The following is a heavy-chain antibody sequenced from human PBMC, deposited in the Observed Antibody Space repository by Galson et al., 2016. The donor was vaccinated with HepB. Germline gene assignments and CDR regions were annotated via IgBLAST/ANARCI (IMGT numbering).Heavy chain of an antibody. CDR3: ARAFRSSTVAARVFDP. D-gene: IGHD6-6*01. CDR2: INPNSGGT. V-gene: IGHV1-2*04. CDR1: GYTFTAYY. Sequence: SVKVSCKASGYTFTAYYMHWVRQAPGQGLEWLGWINPNSGGTNYAQKFQGWVTMTTDTSKTTAYMELTGLTSEDTAVYYCARAFRSSTVAARVFDPWGQGTLVTVSS. J-gene: IGHJ5*02.